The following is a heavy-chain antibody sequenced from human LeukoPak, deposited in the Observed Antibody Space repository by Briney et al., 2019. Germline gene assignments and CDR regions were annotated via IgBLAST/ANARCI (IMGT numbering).Heavy chain of an antibody. D-gene: IGHD1-7*01. CDR1: GFTFSSYE. J-gene: IGHJ4*02. Sequence: PGGSLRLSCAASGFTFSSYEMNWVRQAPGKGLEWVSYISSSGSTIYYADSVKGRFTISRDNAKNSLYLQMNSPRGEDTAVYYCVRGGTTSYDYWGQGTLVTVPS. CDR3: VRGGTTSYDY. V-gene: IGHV3-48*03. CDR2: ISSSGSTI.